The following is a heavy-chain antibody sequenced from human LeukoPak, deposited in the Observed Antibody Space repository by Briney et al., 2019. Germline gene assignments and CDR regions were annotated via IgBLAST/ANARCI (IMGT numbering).Heavy chain of an antibody. CDR3: AKDRYSYGRGYFDY. V-gene: IGHV3-30*02. CDR2: IRYDGSNK. Sequence: PGGSLRLSCAASGFTFSSYGMHWVRQAPGKGLEWVAFIRYDGSNKYYADSVKGRFTISRDNSKNTLYLQKNSLRAEDTAVYYCAKDRYSYGRGYFDYWGQGTLVTVSS. CDR1: GFTFSSYG. J-gene: IGHJ4*02. D-gene: IGHD5-18*01.